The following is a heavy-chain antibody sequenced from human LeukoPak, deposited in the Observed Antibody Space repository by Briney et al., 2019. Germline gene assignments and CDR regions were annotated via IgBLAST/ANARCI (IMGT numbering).Heavy chain of an antibody. Sequence: GGSLRLSCAASGFTFSSYAMSWVRQAPGKGLEWVSTISGSGGSTYYAASVKGRFTISRDNYKNTLYLKINSLRAEDTAVYYCARRSGIAVAGAFDYWGQGTLVTVSS. V-gene: IGHV3-23*01. CDR3: ARRSGIAVAGAFDY. CDR2: ISGSGGST. D-gene: IGHD6-19*01. J-gene: IGHJ4*02. CDR1: GFTFSSYA.